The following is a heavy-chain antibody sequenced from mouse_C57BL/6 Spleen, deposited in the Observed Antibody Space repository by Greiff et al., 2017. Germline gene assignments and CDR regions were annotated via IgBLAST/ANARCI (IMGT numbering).Heavy chain of an antibody. D-gene: IGHD1-2*01. V-gene: IGHV1-52*01. CDR2: IDPSDSET. CDR3: ASGTTVTNY. CDR1: GYTFTSYW. Sequence: PGSSVKLSCKASGYTFTSYWMHWVKQRPIQGLEWIGNIDPSDSETHYNQKFKDKATLTVDKSSSTAYMQLSSLTSEDSAVYYCASGTTVTNYWGQGTTLTVSS. J-gene: IGHJ2*01.